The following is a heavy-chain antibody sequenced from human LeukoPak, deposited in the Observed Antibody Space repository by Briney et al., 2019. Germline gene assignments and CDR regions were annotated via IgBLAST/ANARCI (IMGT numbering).Heavy chain of an antibody. CDR2: IIPIFGTA. Sequence: SVKVSYTPSERTFSSYAISWVRQAPGQGLEWMGRIIPIFGTANYAQKFQGRVTITADKSTSTAYMELSSLRSEDTAVYYCARAHSSSWYYMDVWGKGTTVTVSS. CDR3: ARAHSSSWYYMDV. CDR1: ERTFSSYA. J-gene: IGHJ6*03. V-gene: IGHV1-69*06. D-gene: IGHD6-13*01.